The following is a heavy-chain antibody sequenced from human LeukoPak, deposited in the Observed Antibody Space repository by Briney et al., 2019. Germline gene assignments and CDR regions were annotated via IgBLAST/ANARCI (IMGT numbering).Heavy chain of an antibody. Sequence: GASVKVSCKASGYTFTSYGISWVRQAPGQGLEWMGWIGAYNGNTNYAQKLQGRVTMTTDTSTSTAYMELRSLRSDDTAVYYCARAFYYYDSSGYYLSAFDIWGQGTMVTVSS. J-gene: IGHJ3*02. V-gene: IGHV1-18*01. CDR1: GYTFTSYG. CDR3: ARAFYYYDSSGYYLSAFDI. D-gene: IGHD3-22*01. CDR2: IGAYNGNT.